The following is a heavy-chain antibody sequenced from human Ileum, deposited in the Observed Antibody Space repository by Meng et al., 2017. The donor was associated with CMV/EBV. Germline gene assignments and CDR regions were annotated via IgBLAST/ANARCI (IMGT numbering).Heavy chain of an antibody. CDR3: IYGVAIF. V-gene: IGHV2-5*04. CDR2: IYWNDVE. D-gene: IGHD2-15*01. Sequence: HITLRESGPALVKPTQTLTLTCTFSGFSLTTDGVAVGWIRQPPGKALEWHALIYWNDVEHYSPSLKSRLTITKDTSKDQVVLTMANMDPVDTGTYYCIYGVAIFWGQGTLFTVSS. J-gene: IGHJ4*02. CDR1: GFSLTTDGVA.